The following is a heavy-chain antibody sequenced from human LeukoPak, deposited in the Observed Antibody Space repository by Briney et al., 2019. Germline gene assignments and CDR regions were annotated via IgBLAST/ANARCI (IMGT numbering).Heavy chain of an antibody. J-gene: IGHJ5*02. Sequence: RPSETLSLTCTVSGGSISSYYWSWIRQPAGKGLEWIGRIYTSGSTNYNPSLKSRVTMSVDTSKNQFSLKLSSVTAADTAVYYCAGVRPIMVRGVIIRTWWFDPWGQGTLVTVSS. CDR1: GGSISSYY. V-gene: IGHV4-4*07. CDR2: IYTSGST. D-gene: IGHD3-10*01. CDR3: AGVRPIMVRGVIIRTWWFDP.